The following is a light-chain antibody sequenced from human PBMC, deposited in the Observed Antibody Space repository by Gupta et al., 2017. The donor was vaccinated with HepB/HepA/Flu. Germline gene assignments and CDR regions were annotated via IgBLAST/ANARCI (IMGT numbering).Light chain of an antibody. J-gene: IGKJ1*01. CDR2: GAS. CDR3: QPYNNWPPWT. V-gene: IGKV3-15*01. Sequence: EIVMTQSPATLSVSPGERATLSCRASQSVNINLAWYQQKPGQAPRLLIYGASTRATGIPARFSGSGSGTEFTLTISSLQSEDFAVYYCQPYNNWPPWTFGQGTKVDIK. CDR1: QSVNIN.